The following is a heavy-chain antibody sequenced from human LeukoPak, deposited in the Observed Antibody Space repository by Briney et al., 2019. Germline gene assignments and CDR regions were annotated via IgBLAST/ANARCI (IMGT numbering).Heavy chain of an antibody. D-gene: IGHD3-10*01. CDR1: GFTVSSNF. CDR2: IYSGGST. V-gene: IGHV3-53*01. CDR3: ARSPGGFGPPLVAFDI. J-gene: IGHJ3*02. Sequence: SGGSLRLSCAASGFTVSSNFMTWVRQAPGKGLEWVSVIYSGGSTYYADSVKGRFTISRDNSKNTLYLQMNSLRAEDTAVYYCARSPGGFGPPLVAFDIWGQGTMVTVSS.